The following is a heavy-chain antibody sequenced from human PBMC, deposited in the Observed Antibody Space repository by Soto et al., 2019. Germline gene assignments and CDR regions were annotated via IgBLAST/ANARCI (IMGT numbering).Heavy chain of an antibody. CDR3: ANAEGGSTSTFGYYYYYMDV. V-gene: IGHV3-23*01. Sequence: GGSLRLSCAASGFTFSSYAMSWVRQAPGKGLEWVSAISGSGGSTYYADSVKGRFTISRDNSKNTLYLQMNSLRAEDTAVYYCANAEGGSTSTFGYYYYYMDVWGKGTTVTVSS. D-gene: IGHD2-2*01. CDR1: GFTFSSYA. CDR2: ISGSGGST. J-gene: IGHJ6*03.